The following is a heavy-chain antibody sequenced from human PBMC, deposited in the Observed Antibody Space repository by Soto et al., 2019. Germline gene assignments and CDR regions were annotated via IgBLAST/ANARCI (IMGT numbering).Heavy chain of an antibody. Sequence: SETLSLTCTVSGGSISSYYWSWIRQPPGKGLEWIGYIYYSGSTNYNPSLKSRVTISVDTSKNQFSLKLSSVTAADTAVYYCARLPPYYYVSGSLVYYYYYGMDVWGQGTTVTVSS. CDR1: GGSISSYY. V-gene: IGHV4-59*08. D-gene: IGHD3-10*01. CDR2: IYYSGST. J-gene: IGHJ6*02. CDR3: ARLPPYYYVSGSLVYYYYYGMDV.